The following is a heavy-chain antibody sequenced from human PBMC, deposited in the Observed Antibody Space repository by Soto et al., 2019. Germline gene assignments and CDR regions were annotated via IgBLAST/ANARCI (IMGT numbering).Heavy chain of an antibody. Sequence: ASVKVSCKASGYTFTSYGISWVRQAPGQGLEGMGWISAYNGNTNCAQKLQGRVTMTTDTSTSTAYMELRSLRSDDTAAYYCARELLTGYYFGYWGQGTLVTVSS. V-gene: IGHV1-18*01. CDR2: ISAYNGNT. D-gene: IGHD3-9*01. J-gene: IGHJ4*02. CDR1: GYTFTSYG. CDR3: ARELLTGYYFGY.